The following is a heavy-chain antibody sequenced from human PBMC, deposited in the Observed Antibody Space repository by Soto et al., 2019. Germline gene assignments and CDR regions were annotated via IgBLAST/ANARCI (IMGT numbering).Heavy chain of an antibody. J-gene: IGHJ6*02. CDR2: ISGSGGST. D-gene: IGHD2-21*01. CDR3: AKGPDWLDSIADYYYYGMDV. V-gene: IGHV3-23*01. CDR1: GFTFSSYA. Sequence: GGSLRLSCAASGFTFSSYAMSWVRQAPGKGLEWVSAISGSGGSTYYADSVKGRFTISRDNSKNTLYLQMNSLRAEDTAVYYCAKGPDWLDSIADYYYYGMDVWGQGTTVTVSS.